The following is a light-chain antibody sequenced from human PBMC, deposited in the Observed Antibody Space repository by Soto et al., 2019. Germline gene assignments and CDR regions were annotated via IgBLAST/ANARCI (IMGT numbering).Light chain of an antibody. V-gene: IGKV3-11*01. CDR2: DAS. J-gene: IGKJ5*01. Sequence: EIVMTQSPATLSVSPGERATLSCRASQSVSRHLAWYQQKPGQAPRLLIYDASNRATGIPARFSGSGSGTDFTLTISSLEPEDFAVYYCQQRSNWPPEITFGQGTRLEIK. CDR3: QQRSNWPPEIT. CDR1: QSVSRH.